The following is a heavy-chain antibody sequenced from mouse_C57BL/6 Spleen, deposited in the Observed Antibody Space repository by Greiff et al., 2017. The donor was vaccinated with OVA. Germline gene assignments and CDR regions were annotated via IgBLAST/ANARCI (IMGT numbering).Heavy chain of an antibody. Sequence: VMLVESGPELVQPGASVKLSCKASGYTFTSYDINWVKQRPGQGLEWIGWIYPRDGSTKYTEKFKGKATLTVDTSSSTAYMELHSLTSEDSAVYFCARALYYYGSSYRAMDYWGQGTSGTVSS. J-gene: IGHJ4*01. D-gene: IGHD1-1*01. CDR3: ARALYYYGSSYRAMDY. V-gene: IGHV1-85*01. CDR1: GYTFTSYD. CDR2: IYPRDGST.